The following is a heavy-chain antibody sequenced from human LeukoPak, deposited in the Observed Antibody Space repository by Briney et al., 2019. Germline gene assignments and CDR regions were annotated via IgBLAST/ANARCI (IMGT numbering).Heavy chain of an antibody. V-gene: IGHV3-23*01. J-gene: IGHJ4*02. CDR2: SDSDGSP. D-gene: IGHD1-7*01. Sequence: HAGGSLRLSCAASGFTFSSYAMTWVRHAPGKGLEWVSTSDSDGSPYYADSVKGRFTLSRDSSKNTLYLQMNSLRAEDTAVYYCAKERGGTTPRFDNWGQGTLVTVSS. CDR1: GFTFSSYA. CDR3: AKERGGTTPRFDN.